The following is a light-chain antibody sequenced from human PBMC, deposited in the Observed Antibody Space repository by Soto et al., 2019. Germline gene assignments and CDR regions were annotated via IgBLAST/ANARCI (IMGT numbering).Light chain of an antibody. Sequence: EIVLTQSPATLSLSPGERATLSCRASQSVSSYLACYQQKPGQAPMLLIYDASNSATGIPARFSGSGSGIAFTLTISRLEPEDFAVYYCQQRSNRPLTYGGGTKVAIK. J-gene: IGKJ4*01. CDR2: DAS. V-gene: IGKV3-11*01. CDR3: QQRSNRPLT. CDR1: QSVSSY.